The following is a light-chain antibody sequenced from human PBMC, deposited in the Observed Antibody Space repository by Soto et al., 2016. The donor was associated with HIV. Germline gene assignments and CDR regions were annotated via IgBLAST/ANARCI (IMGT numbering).Light chain of an antibody. V-gene: IGKV1-16*01. J-gene: IGKJ1*01. CDR1: QGISNY. Sequence: DIQMTQFPSTLSASIGDRVTITCRASQGISNYLAWYQQKPGKAPKLLIYSASTLQSGVPSRFSGSGSGTDFTLTLSSVQPDDVGTYYCQQYNTVPWTFGQGTKLEMK. CDR3: QQYNTVPWT. CDR2: SAS.